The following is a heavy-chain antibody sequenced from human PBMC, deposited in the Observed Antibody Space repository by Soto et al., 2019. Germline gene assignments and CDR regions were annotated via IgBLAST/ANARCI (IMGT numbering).Heavy chain of an antibody. J-gene: IGHJ6*03. CDR3: ARDREEKSYPTYHYYYYRAV. D-gene: IGHD3-10*01. CDR2: INAGNGNT. V-gene: IGHV1-3*01. Sequence: ASVKVSCKASGYTFTSYAMHWVRQAPGQRLEWMGWINAGNGNTKYSQKFQGRVTITRDTSASTAYMELSSLRSEDTAVYYCARDREEKSYPTYHYYYYRAVWGKGPTAPVSS. CDR1: GYTFTSYA.